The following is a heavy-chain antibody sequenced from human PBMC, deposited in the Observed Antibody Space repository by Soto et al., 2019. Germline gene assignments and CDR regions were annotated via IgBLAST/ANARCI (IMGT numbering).Heavy chain of an antibody. D-gene: IGHD3-22*01. CDR1: GFTFSSYG. J-gene: IGHJ4*02. CDR2: IWYDGSNK. V-gene: IGHV3-33*01. CDR3: ARDGGDSSGYSDY. Sequence: QVQLVESGGGVVQPGRSLRLSCAASGFTFSSYGMHWVRQAPGKGLEWVAVIWYDGSNKYYADSVKGRFTISRDNSKNTLYLQMNSRRAEDTAVYYCARDGGDSSGYSDYWGQGTLVTVSS.